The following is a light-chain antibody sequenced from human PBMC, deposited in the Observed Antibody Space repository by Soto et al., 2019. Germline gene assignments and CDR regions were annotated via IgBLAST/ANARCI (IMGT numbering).Light chain of an antibody. J-gene: IGKJ2*01. CDR3: PQYGRSPAS. CDR2: GAS. CDR1: QSVTNCY. V-gene: IGKV3-20*01. Sequence: EIVLTQSPGTLSLSPGERATLSCRSSQSVTNCYLAWYQQKPGQAPRLLIHGASNRATGIPDRFIGSGSGTGFTLTTSTLEREVFAVYQCPQYGRSPASSGQGTNLEIK.